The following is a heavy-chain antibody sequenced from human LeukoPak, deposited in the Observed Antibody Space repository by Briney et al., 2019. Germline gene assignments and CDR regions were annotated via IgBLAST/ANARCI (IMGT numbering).Heavy chain of an antibody. D-gene: IGHD3-9*01. CDR1: GFTFSSYW. V-gene: IGHV3-7*03. Sequence: PGGSLRLSCAASGFTFSSYWMSWVRQAPGKGLEWVANIKQDGSEKYYVDSVKGRFTISRDNAKNSLYLQMNSLRAEDTAVYYCARDSRYFDWLLGEGFDYWGQGTLVTVSS. CDR2: IKQDGSEK. CDR3: ARDSRYFDWLLGEGFDY. J-gene: IGHJ4*02.